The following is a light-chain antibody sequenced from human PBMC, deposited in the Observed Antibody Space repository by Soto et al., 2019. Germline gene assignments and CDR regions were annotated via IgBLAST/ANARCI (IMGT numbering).Light chain of an antibody. Sequence: EIVMTHSPATLSVFPGDVATLSCRASQSVSSYLAWYQQKPGQAPRLLIYDASNRATGIPARFSGSGSGTDFTLTISSLEPEDFAVYYCQQRSNWPPITFGQGTRLEIK. CDR1: QSVSSY. V-gene: IGKV3-11*01. J-gene: IGKJ5*01. CDR2: DAS. CDR3: QQRSNWPPIT.